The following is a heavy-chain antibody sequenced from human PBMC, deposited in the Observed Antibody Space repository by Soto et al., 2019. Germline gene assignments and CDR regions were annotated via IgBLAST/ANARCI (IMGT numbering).Heavy chain of an antibody. Sequence: QVKLQESGPGLVKPSESLSLTCAVSGGSISSYYWSWIRQPPGKGLEWIGYSYYSGSTNYNPSLKSRVTISVDTSKNQFSLKLTSVTAADTAVYYCARSRYTSGWWTPPFDYWGQGTLVTVSS. CDR2: SYYSGST. V-gene: IGHV4-59*01. CDR3: ARSRYTSGWWTPPFDY. CDR1: GGSISSYY. D-gene: IGHD6-19*01. J-gene: IGHJ4*02.